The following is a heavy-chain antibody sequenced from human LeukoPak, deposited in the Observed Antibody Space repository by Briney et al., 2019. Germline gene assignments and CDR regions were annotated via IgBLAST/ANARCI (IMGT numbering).Heavy chain of an antibody. V-gene: IGHV4-39*07. D-gene: IGHD6-13*01. CDR2: IYYSGST. CDR1: GGSISSSSYY. Sequence: SETLSLTCTVSGGSISSSSYYWGWIRQPPGKGLEWIGSIYYSGSTYYNPSLKSRVTISVDTSKNQFSLKLSSVTAADTAVYYCARLMTYSSSWYVDYWGQGTLVTVSS. J-gene: IGHJ4*02. CDR3: ARLMTYSSSWYVDY.